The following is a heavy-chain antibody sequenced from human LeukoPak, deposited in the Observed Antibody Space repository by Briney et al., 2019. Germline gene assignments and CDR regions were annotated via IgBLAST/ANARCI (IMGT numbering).Heavy chain of an antibody. CDR3: ARDKETGRPRGYYMDV. J-gene: IGHJ6*03. CDR1: GFTFSSYS. Sequence: PGGSLRLSCAASGFTFSSYSMNWVRQAPGKGLEWVSTISSSSSYIYYADSVKGRFTISRDNAKNSLYLQMNSLRAEDTAVYYCARDKETGRPRGYYMDVWGKGTTVTVSS. V-gene: IGHV3-21*01. D-gene: IGHD1-1*01. CDR2: ISSSSSYI.